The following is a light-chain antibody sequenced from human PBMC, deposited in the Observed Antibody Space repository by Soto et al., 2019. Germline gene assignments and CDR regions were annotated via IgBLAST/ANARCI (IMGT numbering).Light chain of an antibody. CDR1: QTIRSNY. Sequence: ETVLTQSPGTLSLSPGERATLSCRASQTIRSNYLAWYRQTPGQAPRLLIYVASNRATGIADRLSGSGSGTDFALIFSRLEPEDFALYYCQQYGSSPWTFGQGTKVEIK. V-gene: IGKV3-20*01. CDR3: QQYGSSPWT. CDR2: VAS. J-gene: IGKJ1*01.